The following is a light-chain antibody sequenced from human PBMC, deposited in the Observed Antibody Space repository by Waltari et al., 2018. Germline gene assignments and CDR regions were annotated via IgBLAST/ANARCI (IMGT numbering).Light chain of an antibody. CDR1: GSDVGGYNY. Sequence: QSALTQPASVSASPGQSITIPCTGSGSDVGGYNYISWYQQHPGKAPKLMIYEVINRPSGVSNRFSGSKSGNTASLTISGLHVEDEGDYYCSSNTSSTPYVLFGGGTKLTVL. J-gene: IGLJ2*01. CDR2: EVI. V-gene: IGLV2-14*01. CDR3: SSNTSSTPYVL.